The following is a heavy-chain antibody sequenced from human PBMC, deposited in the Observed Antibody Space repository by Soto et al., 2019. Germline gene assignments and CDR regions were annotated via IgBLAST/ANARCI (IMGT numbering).Heavy chain of an antibody. J-gene: IGHJ2*01. Sequence: QVQLVQPGAEVKEPEASVKVSCKASGYIFTSYAIHWVRQAPGQRLEWMGWINAANGNTKYSEKFQGRVTFTSDTSANTANMELSSLRSEDTAVYYCARDRNQYCRGISCYRDWYFDLWGRGTQVTVST. CDR3: ARDRNQYCRGISCYRDWYFDL. CDR1: GYIFTSYA. D-gene: IGHD2-2*01. CDR2: INAANGNT. V-gene: IGHV1-3*01.